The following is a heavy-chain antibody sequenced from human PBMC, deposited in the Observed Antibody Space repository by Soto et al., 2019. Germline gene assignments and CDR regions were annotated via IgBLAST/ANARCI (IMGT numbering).Heavy chain of an antibody. J-gene: IGHJ6*02. CDR1: GYSFTSYW. Sequence: GESLKISCKGSGYSFTSYWIGWVRQMPGKGLEWMGIIYPGDSDTRYSPSFQGQITISADKSISTAYLQWSSLKASDTAMYYCARTSAAGKYYYGMDVWGQGTTVTVS. D-gene: IGHD6-13*01. V-gene: IGHV5-51*01. CDR2: IYPGDSDT. CDR3: ARTSAAGKYYYGMDV.